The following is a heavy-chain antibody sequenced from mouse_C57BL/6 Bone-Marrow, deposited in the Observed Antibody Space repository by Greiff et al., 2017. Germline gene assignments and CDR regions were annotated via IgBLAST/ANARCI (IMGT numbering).Heavy chain of an antibody. CDR3: ARHRGLRGGYAMDY. CDR1: GFTFSDYY. V-gene: IGHV5-12*01. CDR2: ISNGGGST. Sequence: EVNLVESGGGLVQPGGSLKLSCAASGFTFSDYYMYWVRQTPEKRLEWVAYISNGGGSTYYPDTVKGRFTISRDNAKNTLYLQMRRLKSEDTAMYYCARHRGLRGGYAMDYWGQGTSVTVSS. D-gene: IGHD2-4*01. J-gene: IGHJ4*01.